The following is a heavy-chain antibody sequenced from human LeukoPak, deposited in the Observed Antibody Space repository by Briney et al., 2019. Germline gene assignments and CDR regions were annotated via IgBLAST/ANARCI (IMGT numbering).Heavy chain of an antibody. CDR3: ARTPLVRYFDS. D-gene: IGHD2-2*01. V-gene: IGHV3-23*01. J-gene: IGHJ4*02. CDR2: VSGSAGTT. Sequence: PGGSLRLSCAASGFTFSGYAMSWVRQARGKGLEWVSAVSGSAGTTYYADSVKGRFTISRDNSKNTLYLQMNSLRAEDTALYYCARTPLVRYFDSWGQGTLVTVSS. CDR1: GFTFSGYA.